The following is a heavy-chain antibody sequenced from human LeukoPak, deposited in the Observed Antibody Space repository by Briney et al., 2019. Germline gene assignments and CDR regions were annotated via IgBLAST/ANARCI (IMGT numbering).Heavy chain of an antibody. J-gene: IGHJ4*02. CDR3: ARDFRDYRDYVAYFDS. CDR2: ISYDGSNK. D-gene: IGHD4-17*01. CDR1: GFTFSSYG. Sequence: GRSLRLSCAASGFTFSSYGMHWVRQAPGKGLEWVAVISYDGSNKYYADSVKGRFTISRDNSKNTLYLQMNSLKVEDTAVYYCARDFRDYRDYVAYFDSWGQGTLVTVSS. V-gene: IGHV3-33*05.